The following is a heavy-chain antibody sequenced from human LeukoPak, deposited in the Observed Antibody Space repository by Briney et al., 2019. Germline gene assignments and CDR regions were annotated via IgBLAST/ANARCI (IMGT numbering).Heavy chain of an antibody. Sequence: SETLSLTCTVSGYSISSGYYWGWIRQPPGKGLGWVGSISHSGSTYYKPSLKSRVTISVDTSTNPFSLKLSSVTAAGTAVYYWARDHNQYYYGSGVSGGWFDPWGEGTLVTVSS. CDR3: ARDHNQYYYGSGVSGGWFDP. D-gene: IGHD3-10*01. CDR2: ISHSGST. V-gene: IGHV4-38-2*02. CDR1: GYSISSGYY. J-gene: IGHJ5*02.